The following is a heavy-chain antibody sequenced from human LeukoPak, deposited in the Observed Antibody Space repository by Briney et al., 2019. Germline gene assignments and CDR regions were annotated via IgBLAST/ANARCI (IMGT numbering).Heavy chain of an antibody. V-gene: IGHV4-59*12. J-gene: IGHJ3*02. CDR1: GDSISTYS. CDR2: IHSSGHT. Sequence: SETLSLTCSVSGDSISTYSWSWIRQSPGTGLEWIGYIHSSGHTDHNPSLKGRVTISVDTSQNHFSLKLTSVTAADTAVYYCARSSAGSGHDAFDIWGQGTMVTVSS. CDR3: ARSSAGSGHDAFDI. D-gene: IGHD3-10*01.